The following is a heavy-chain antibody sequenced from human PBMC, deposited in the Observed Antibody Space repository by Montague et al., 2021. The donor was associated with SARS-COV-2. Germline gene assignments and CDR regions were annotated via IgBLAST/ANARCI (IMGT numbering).Heavy chain of an antibody. CDR1: GASMKSYY. J-gene: IGHJ4*02. Sequence: SETLSLTCSVSGASMKSYYWTWVRQCPGKGLQWIGYTYYSGSTSSDPSLQIRLTMTVDTSKNQFTLRLKSVTAADSAVYYCARVEGMIGGINHFDYWGQGLPVTVSS. CDR3: ARVEGMIGGINHFDY. V-gene: IGHV4-59*13. D-gene: IGHD2-21*01. CDR2: TYYSGST.